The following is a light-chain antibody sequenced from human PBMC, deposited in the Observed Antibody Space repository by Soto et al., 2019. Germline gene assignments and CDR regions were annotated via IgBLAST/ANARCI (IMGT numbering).Light chain of an antibody. J-gene: IGLJ2*01. CDR3: SSYTGTRTLGI. CDR2: DVS. CDR1: SSDVGGYNY. V-gene: IGLV2-14*01. Sequence: QSVLTQPASVSGSPGQSITISCTGTSSDVGGYNYVSWYQQHPGKAPKLMIYDVSNRPSGVSNRFSGSKSGNTASLTISGVQAEDEADYYCSSYTGTRTLGIFGGGTKLTVL.